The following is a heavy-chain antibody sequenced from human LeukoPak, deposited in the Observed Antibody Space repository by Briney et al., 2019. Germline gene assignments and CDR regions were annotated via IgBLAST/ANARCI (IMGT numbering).Heavy chain of an antibody. CDR3: ARRQYYYDSSGYLGYGYYYYMDV. CDR2: IYYSGST. D-gene: IGHD3-22*01. CDR1: GGSISSYY. Sequence: SETLSLTCTVSGGSISSYYWSWIRQPPGKGLEWIGYIYYSGSTNYNPSLKSRVTISVDTSKNQFSLKLSSVTAADTAVYYCARRQYYYDSSGYLGYGYYYYMDVWGKGTTVTISS. V-gene: IGHV4-59*12. J-gene: IGHJ6*03.